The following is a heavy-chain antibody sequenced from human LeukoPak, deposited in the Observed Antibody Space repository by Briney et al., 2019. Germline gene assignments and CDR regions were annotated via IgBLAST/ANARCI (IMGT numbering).Heavy chain of an antibody. CDR3: AKDVGWRYYDSSGYPFDY. D-gene: IGHD3-22*01. CDR1: GFTFSSYE. CDR2: ISSSGSTI. V-gene: IGHV3-48*03. J-gene: IGHJ4*02. Sequence: GGSLRLSCAASGFTFSSYEMNWVRQAPGKGLEWVSYISSSGSTIYYADSVKGRFTISRDNAKNSLYLQMNSLRAEDTAVYYCAKDVGWRYYDSSGYPFDYWGQGTLATVSS.